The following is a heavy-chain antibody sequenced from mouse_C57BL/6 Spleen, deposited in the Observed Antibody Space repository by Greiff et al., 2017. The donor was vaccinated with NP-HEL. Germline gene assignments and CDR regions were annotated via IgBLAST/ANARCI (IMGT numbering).Heavy chain of an antibody. CDR1: GYTFTDYN. V-gene: IGHV1-18*01. Sequence: VQLKQSGPELVKPGASVKIPCKASGYTFTDYNMDWVKQSHGKSLEWIGDINPNNGGTIYNQKFKGKATLTVDKSSSTAYMELRSLTSEDTAVYYCARGAYYYGSSSRDYFDYWGQGTTLTVSS. CDR2: INPNNGGT. CDR3: ARGAYYYGSSSRDYFDY. D-gene: IGHD1-1*01. J-gene: IGHJ2*01.